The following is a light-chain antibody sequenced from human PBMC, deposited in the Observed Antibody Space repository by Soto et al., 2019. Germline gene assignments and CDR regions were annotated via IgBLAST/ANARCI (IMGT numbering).Light chain of an antibody. V-gene: IGKV4-1*01. CDR3: QQYYDTLALT. Sequence: DIVMTQSPDSLAVSLGEGATINCKSSQSVLDSSNNKNYLAWYQHKLGQPPKLLIYWASTRESGVPDRFSGSGSETDFTLTSSSLQAEDVAVYYCQQYYDTLALTFGGGTKVEIK. CDR2: WAS. CDR1: QSVLDSSNNKNY. J-gene: IGKJ4*01.